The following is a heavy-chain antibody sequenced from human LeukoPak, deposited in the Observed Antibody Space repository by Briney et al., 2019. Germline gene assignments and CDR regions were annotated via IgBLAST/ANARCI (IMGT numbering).Heavy chain of an antibody. CDR3: ARGGSGYDSFYYYGMDV. CDR1: GGFISSYY. J-gene: IGHJ6*02. D-gene: IGHD5-12*01. V-gene: IGHV4-59*01. Sequence: SETLSLTCIVSGGFISSYYWSWIRQPPGKGLEWIGYIYDSGSTNYNPSLKSRVTISVDTSKNQFSLKLSSVTAADTAVYYCARGGSGYDSFYYYGMDVWGQGTSVTVSS. CDR2: IYDSGST.